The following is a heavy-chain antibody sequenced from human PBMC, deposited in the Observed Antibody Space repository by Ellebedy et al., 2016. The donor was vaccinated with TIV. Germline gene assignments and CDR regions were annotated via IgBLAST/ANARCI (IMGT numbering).Heavy chain of an antibody. V-gene: IGHV4-34*01. CDR3: ARGFRVGAISKGHRLFDY. Sequence: SETLSLTXAVYGGSFSGYYWSWIRQPPGKGLEWIGEINHSGSTNYNPSLKSRVTISVDTSKNQFSLKLSSVTAADTAVYYCARGFRVGAISKGHRLFDYWGQGTLVTVSS. CDR1: GGSFSGYY. J-gene: IGHJ4*02. D-gene: IGHD1-26*01. CDR2: INHSGST.